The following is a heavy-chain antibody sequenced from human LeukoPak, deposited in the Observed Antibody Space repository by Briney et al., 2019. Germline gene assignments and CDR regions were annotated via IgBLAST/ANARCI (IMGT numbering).Heavy chain of an antibody. V-gene: IGHV3-21*01. D-gene: IGHD3-10*01. CDR2: ISSSSSYI. Sequence: GGSLRLSCAASGFTFSSYSMNWVRQAPGKGLEWVSSISSSSSYIYYADSVKGRFTISRDNAKNSLYLQMNSLRAEDTAVYYCARGPNMVRGVIIYYYGMDVWGQGTTVTVSS. J-gene: IGHJ6*02. CDR3: ARGPNMVRGVIIYYYGMDV. CDR1: GFTFSSYS.